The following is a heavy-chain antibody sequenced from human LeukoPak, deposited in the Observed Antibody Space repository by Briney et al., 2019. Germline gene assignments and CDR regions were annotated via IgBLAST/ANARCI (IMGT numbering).Heavy chain of an antibody. D-gene: IGHD3-10*01. CDR1: GGSISSYY. Sequence: SETLSLTCTVSGGSISSYYWSSIRQPPGKGLKWIGYIYYSVSTNYNPSLKSRVTISVDTSKNQFSLRQNSVTAADTAVYYCAREGTMVRGLAFDIWGQGTMVTVSS. J-gene: IGHJ3*02. CDR2: IYYSVST. CDR3: AREGTMVRGLAFDI. V-gene: IGHV4-59*01.